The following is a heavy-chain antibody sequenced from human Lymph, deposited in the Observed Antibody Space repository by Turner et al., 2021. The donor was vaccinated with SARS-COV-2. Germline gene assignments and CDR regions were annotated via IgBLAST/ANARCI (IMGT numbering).Heavy chain of an antibody. CDR3: AGDVETYNDLWGGYAEGYGMDV. Sequence: QLQLVLLGAEVKSPGASGNLPCQTSGYTVTGYYMHWVRQAPGQGLEWMGWVNPNSGGTNYAQKFQGRVTMTRDTSITTAYMELSRLRSNDTAGYYCAGDVETYNDLWGGYAEGYGMDVWGQGTTVTVSS. J-gene: IGHJ6*02. V-gene: IGHV1-2*02. CDR2: VNPNSGGT. CDR1: GYTVTGYY. D-gene: IGHD3-3*01.